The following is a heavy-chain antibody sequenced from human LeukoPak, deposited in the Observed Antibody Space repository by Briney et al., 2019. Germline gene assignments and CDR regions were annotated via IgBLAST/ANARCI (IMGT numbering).Heavy chain of an antibody. CDR1: GYTFTSYG. J-gene: IGHJ4*02. D-gene: IGHD1-26*01. CDR3: AADLGPRYSGSREFDY. Sequence: GASVKVSCKASGYTFTSYGISWVRQAPGQGLVWMGWISAYNGNTNYAQKLQGRVTMTTDTSTSTAYMELRSLRSDDTAVYYCAADLGPRYSGSREFDYWGQGTLVTVSS. CDR2: ISAYNGNT. V-gene: IGHV1-18*01.